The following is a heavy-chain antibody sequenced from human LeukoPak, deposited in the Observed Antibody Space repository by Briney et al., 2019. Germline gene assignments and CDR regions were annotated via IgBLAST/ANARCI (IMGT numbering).Heavy chain of an antibody. D-gene: IGHD5-24*01. CDR1: GYTFTSYY. CDR3: ARRHPGDGYNYWTGHYFDY. Sequence: ASVKVSCKASGYTFTSYYVHWVRQAPGQVLAWMGIFNPSTDGTTYAQKFQGRVTMTRDTSTSTVYMELSSLRFEDTAVYYCARRHPGDGYNYWTGHYFDYWGQGTLVTVSS. J-gene: IGHJ4*02. V-gene: IGHV1-46*01. CDR2: FNPSTDGT.